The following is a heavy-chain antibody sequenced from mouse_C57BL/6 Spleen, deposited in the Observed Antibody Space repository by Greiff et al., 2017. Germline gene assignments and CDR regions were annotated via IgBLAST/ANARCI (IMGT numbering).Heavy chain of an antibody. CDR3: ARHYYGSSYASYFDV. CDR1: GYTFTSYW. J-gene: IGHJ1*03. CDR2: IDPNSGGT. V-gene: IGHV1-72*01. Sequence: VQLQQPGASVKLSCKASGYTFTSYWMHWVKQRPGRGLEWIGRIDPNSGGTKYNEKFKSKATLTVDKPSSTAYMQLSSLTSEDSAVYYCARHYYGSSYASYFDVWGTGTTVTVSS. D-gene: IGHD1-1*01.